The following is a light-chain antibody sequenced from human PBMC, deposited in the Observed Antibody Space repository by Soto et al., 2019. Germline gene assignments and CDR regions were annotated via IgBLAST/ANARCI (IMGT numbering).Light chain of an antibody. CDR3: ASWDDSLNGVV. J-gene: IGLJ2*01. Sequence: QSVLTQPPSASGTPGQRVTISCSGSSSNIGSNTVNWYQQLPGTDPTLLIYSNNQRPSGVPDRFSGSKSGTSASLAISGLQSEDEADYYCASWDDSLNGVVFGGGTKLTVL. CDR1: SSNIGSNT. V-gene: IGLV1-44*01. CDR2: SNN.